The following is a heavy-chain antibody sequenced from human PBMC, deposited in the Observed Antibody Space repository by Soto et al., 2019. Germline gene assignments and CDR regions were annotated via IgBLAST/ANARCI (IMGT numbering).Heavy chain of an antibody. V-gene: IGHV3-30-3*01. CDR1: GFALTPYA. J-gene: IGHJ2*01. D-gene: IGHD1-26*01. CDR3: ARDLDLGGGSNLWKFDP. Sequence: QEQLVESGGGVVQPGRSLRLSCAASGFALTPYAMHWVRQAPGKGLEWVAIISYDGSYRSYGDSLKGRFIISRDNSENSLYLKMDTLRSEETAVYYCARDLDLGGGSNLWKFDPWGRGTLVTVSS. CDR2: ISYDGSYR.